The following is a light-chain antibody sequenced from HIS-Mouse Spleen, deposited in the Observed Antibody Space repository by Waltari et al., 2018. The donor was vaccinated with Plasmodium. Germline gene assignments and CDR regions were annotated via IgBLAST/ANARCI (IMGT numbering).Light chain of an antibody. CDR2: QDS. Sequence: SYELTQPPSVSVSPGQTASITCSGDKLGDKYGCWYQQKPGQSPVLVIYQDSQRPSGIPERFSGSNSGNTATLTISGTQAMDEADYYCQAWDSSTAVFGGGTKLTVL. CDR1: KLGDKY. CDR3: QAWDSSTAV. J-gene: IGLJ2*01. V-gene: IGLV3-1*01.